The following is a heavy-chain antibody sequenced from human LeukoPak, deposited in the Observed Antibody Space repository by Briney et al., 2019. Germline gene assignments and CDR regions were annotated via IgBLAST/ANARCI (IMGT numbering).Heavy chain of an antibody. CDR1: GFTFSSYW. CDR3: ARDQRCSGGSCYVSNWFDP. D-gene: IGHD2-15*01. CDR2: IKQDGSEK. Sequence: GGSLRLSCAASGFTFSSYWMSWVRQAPGKGLEWVANIKQDGSEKYYVDSVKGRFTISRDNAKNSLYLQMNSLRAEDTAVYYCARDQRCSGGSCYVSNWFDPWGQGTLVTVSS. J-gene: IGHJ5*02. V-gene: IGHV3-7*01.